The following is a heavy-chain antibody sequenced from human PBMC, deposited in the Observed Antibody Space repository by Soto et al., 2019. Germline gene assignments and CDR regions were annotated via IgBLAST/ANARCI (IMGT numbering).Heavy chain of an antibody. CDR2: IYHSGTT. CDR3: ARKESQGPIDY. J-gene: IGHJ4*02. CDR1: GYSISSSNW. V-gene: IGHV4-28*01. Sequence: QVQLQESGPGLVKPSDTLSLTCAVSGYSISSSNWWGWIRQPPGKGLEWIGYIYHSGTTYYNPSLNSRSTISVGACKHQSSLKLTSVTAVDTAVYYCARKESQGPIDYWGQGTMVAVSS.